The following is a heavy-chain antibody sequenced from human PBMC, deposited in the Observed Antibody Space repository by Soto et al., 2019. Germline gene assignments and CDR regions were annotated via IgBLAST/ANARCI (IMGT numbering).Heavy chain of an antibody. D-gene: IGHD3-22*01. J-gene: IGHJ6*02. Sequence: LRLSCAASGFTFSSYDMHWVRQATGKGLEWVSAIGTAGDTYYPGSVKGRFTISRENAKNSLYLQMNSLRAGDTAVYYCARAPANYYDSSGYLNYYYGMDVWGQGTTVTVSS. CDR3: ARAPANYYDSSGYLNYYYGMDV. V-gene: IGHV3-13*01. CDR1: GFTFSSYD. CDR2: IGTAGDT.